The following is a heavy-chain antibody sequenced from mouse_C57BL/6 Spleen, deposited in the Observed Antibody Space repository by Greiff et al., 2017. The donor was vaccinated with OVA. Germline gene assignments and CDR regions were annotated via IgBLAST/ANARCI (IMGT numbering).Heavy chain of an antibody. CDR1: GYAFSSSW. CDR2: IYPGDGDT. CDR3: ARSGDGYYYFDY. J-gene: IGHJ2*01. Sequence: VQLQQSGPELVKPGASVKISCKASGYAFSSSWMNWVKQRPGKGLEWIGRIYPGDGDTNYNQKFKGKSTLTVDKSSSTAYMQLSSLTSEDSAVYYCARSGDGYYYFDYWGQGTTLTVSS. V-gene: IGHV1-82*01. D-gene: IGHD2-3*01.